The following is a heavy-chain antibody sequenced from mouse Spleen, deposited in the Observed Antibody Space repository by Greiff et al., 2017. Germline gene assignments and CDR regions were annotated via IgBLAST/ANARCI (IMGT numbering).Heavy chain of an antibody. V-gene: IGHV1-22*01. D-gene: IGHD1-1*02. J-gene: IGHJ4*01. Sequence: VQLQQSGPELVKPGASVKMSCKASGYTFADYNMHWVKQSHGKSLEWIGYINPNNGGTSYNQKFKGKATLTVNKSSSTAYIELRSLTSEDSAVYYCAREGGVVYAMDYWGQGTSVTVSS. CDR3: AREGGVVYAMDY. CDR2: INPNNGGT. CDR1: GYTFADYN.